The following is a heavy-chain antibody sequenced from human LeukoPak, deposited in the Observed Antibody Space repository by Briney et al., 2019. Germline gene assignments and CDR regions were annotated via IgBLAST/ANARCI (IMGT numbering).Heavy chain of an antibody. V-gene: IGHV1-46*01. J-gene: IGHJ4*02. CDR3: ARNGVYYDSSGYVFDY. D-gene: IGHD3-22*01. CDR1: GYTFTSYY. CDR2: INPSGGST. Sequence: ASVKVSCKASGYTFTSYYMHWVRQAPGQGLEWMGIINPSGGSTSYAQKFQGRVTMTRDTSTSTVYMELSSLRSEDTAMYYCARNGVYYDSSGYVFDYWGQGTLVTVSS.